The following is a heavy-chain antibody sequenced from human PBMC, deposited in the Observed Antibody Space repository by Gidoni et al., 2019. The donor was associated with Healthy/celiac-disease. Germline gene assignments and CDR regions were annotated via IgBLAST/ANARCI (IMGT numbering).Heavy chain of an antibody. Sequence: QVQLVESGGGVVQPGRSLRLSCAASGFTFSSYGMHWVRQAPGKGLEWVAVRSYDGSNKYYADSVKGRFTISRDNSKNTLYLQMNSLRAEDTAVYYCARGRWELPTFDYWGQGTLVTVSS. V-gene: IGHV3-30*03. CDR2: RSYDGSNK. CDR3: ARGRWELPTFDY. D-gene: IGHD1-26*01. CDR1: GFTFSSYG. J-gene: IGHJ4*02.